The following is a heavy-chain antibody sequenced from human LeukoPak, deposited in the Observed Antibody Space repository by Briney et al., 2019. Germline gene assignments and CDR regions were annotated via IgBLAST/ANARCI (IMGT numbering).Heavy chain of an antibody. J-gene: IGHJ3*02. D-gene: IGHD3-3*01. V-gene: IGHV1-2*02. CDR3: ARDLATARFLEWLSPEDAFDI. CDR2: INPNSGGT. CDR1: GYTFTGYY. Sequence: GASVKVSCKASGYTFTGYYMHWVRQAPGQGLEWMGWINPNSGGTNYAQKFQGRVTMTRDTSISTAYMELSRLRSDDTAVYYCARDLATARFLEWLSPEDAFDIWGQGTMVTVSS.